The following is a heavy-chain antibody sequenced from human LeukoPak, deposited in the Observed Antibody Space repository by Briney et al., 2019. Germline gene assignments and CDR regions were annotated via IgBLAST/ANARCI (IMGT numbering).Heavy chain of an antibody. Sequence: SETLSLTCTVSGGSISSGTYYWSWIRQPAGKGLEWIGRIYTSGNTNYNPSLKSRVTISVDTSKDQFSLKLSSVIAADTAVYNCARDRDCGGDCYTFDYWGQGTLVTVSS. V-gene: IGHV4-61*02. D-gene: IGHD2-21*02. CDR2: IYTSGNT. CDR3: ARDRDCGGDCYTFDY. J-gene: IGHJ4*02. CDR1: GGSISSGTYY.